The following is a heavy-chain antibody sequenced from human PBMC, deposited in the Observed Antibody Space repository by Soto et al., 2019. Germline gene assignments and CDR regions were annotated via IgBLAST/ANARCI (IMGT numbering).Heavy chain of an antibody. Sequence: ASVKVSCKASGDTFTSYGISWLRQDPGQGLEWMGWISAYNGNTNYAQKLQGRVTMTTDTSTSTAYMELRSLRSDDTAVYYCARVISGAPYYYYMDVWGKGTTVTVSS. J-gene: IGHJ6*03. CDR2: ISAYNGNT. CDR3: ARVISGAPYYYYMDV. V-gene: IGHV1-18*01. D-gene: IGHD1-26*01. CDR1: GDTFTSYG.